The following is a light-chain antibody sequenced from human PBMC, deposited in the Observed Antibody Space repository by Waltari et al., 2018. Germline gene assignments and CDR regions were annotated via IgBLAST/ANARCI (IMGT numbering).Light chain of an antibody. CDR3: CSYAGHSTYV. Sequence: QSALTQPASVSGSPGQSITISCTGTSSDVGHYNLVSWYQQHPGKAPKLMIYEVSQRPSGVSNRFSGSKSGTTASLTISGLQPEDETDYYCCSYAGHSTYVFGTGTKVTVL. J-gene: IGLJ1*01. CDR2: EVS. V-gene: IGLV2-23*02. CDR1: SSDVGHYNL.